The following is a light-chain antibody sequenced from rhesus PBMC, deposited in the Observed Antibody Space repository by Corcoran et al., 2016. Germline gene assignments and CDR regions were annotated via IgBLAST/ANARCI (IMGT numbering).Light chain of an antibody. CDR3: QQDYSWPLT. Sequence: EIVMTQSPATLSLSPGERATLSCRASQSVSSRLAWYQQKPGQAPRLLIYDASRRATGIPDRFSGSGSGTEFTLTLSSLEPEDVGVYYCQQDYSWPLTFGGGTKVEIK. J-gene: IGKJ4*01. CDR2: DAS. V-gene: IGKV3-17*03. CDR1: QSVSSR.